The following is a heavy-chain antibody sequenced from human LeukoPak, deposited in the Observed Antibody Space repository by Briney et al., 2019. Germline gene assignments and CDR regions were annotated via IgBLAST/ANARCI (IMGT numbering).Heavy chain of an antibody. CDR3: ARGVQLERFDY. Sequence: SETLSLTCTVSGGSISSYYWSWIRQPPGKGLEWVGYIYYSGSTNYNPSLKSRVTISVDTSKNQFSLKLSSVTAADTAVYYCARGVQLERFDYWGQGTLVTVSS. D-gene: IGHD1-1*01. CDR1: GGSISSYY. CDR2: IYYSGST. V-gene: IGHV4-59*01. J-gene: IGHJ4*02.